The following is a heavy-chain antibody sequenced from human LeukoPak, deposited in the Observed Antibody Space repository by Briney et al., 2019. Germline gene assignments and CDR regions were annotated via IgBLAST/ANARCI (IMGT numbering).Heavy chain of an antibody. V-gene: IGHV4-59*01. CDR2: IYYSGST. CDR1: GGSISGYY. D-gene: IGHD6-13*01. J-gene: IGHJ5*02. Sequence: SETLSLTCTVSGGSISGYYWGWIRQPPGKGLEWIGYIYYSGSTNYNPSLKSRVTISVDTSKNQFSLNLSSVTAADTAVYYCARGGIAAAGSWFDPWGQGTLVTVSS. CDR3: ARGGIAAAGSWFDP.